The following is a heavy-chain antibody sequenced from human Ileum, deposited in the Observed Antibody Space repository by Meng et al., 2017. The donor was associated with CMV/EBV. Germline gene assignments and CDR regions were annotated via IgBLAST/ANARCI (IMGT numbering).Heavy chain of an antibody. J-gene: IGHJ6*02. Sequence: SGPTLVKPTQTLTLTCTFSGFSLSTSGMCVSWVRQPPGKALEWLALIDWDDDKYYSTSLKTRLTISKDTSKNQVVLTMTNMDPVDTATYYCARVRYSSSSHSYYYYDMDVWGQGTTVTVSS. CDR1: GFSLSTSGMC. CDR3: ARVRYSSSSHSYYYYDMDV. CDR2: IDWDDDK. V-gene: IGHV2-70*18. D-gene: IGHD6-6*01.